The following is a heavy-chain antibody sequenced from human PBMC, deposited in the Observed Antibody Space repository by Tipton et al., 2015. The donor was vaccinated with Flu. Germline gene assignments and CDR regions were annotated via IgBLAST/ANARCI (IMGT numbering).Heavy chain of an antibody. D-gene: IGHD2-21*01. CDR2: VYNSGTT. J-gene: IGHJ4*02. Sequence: LRLSCAASGFTFSSYEMNWVRQAPGKGLEYIGRVYNSGTTNYNPSLKSRVTISVDTSMNQFSLKINSVTAADTAVYYCARLRILGSAPPYYFDSWGQGTLVTVSS. CDR3: ARLRILGSAPPYYFDS. CDR1: GFTFSSYE. V-gene: IGHV4-59*08.